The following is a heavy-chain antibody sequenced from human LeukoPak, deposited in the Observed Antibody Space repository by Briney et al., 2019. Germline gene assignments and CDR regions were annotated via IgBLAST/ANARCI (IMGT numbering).Heavy chain of an antibody. CDR1: GGSFSGYY. D-gene: IGHD3-10*01. CDR2: INHSGST. J-gene: IGHJ3*02. CDR3: ARGPHSGDAFDI. V-gene: IGHV4-34*01. Sequence: SETLSLTCAVYGGSFSGYYWSWIRQPPGKGLEWIGEINHSGSTNYNPSLKSRVTISVDTSKNQFSLKLSSVTAADTAVYYCARGPHSGDAFDIWGQGTMVTVSS.